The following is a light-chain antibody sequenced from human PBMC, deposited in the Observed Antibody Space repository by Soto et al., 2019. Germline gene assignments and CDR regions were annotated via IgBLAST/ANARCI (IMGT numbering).Light chain of an antibody. CDR1: QSVSSN. CDR2: GAS. V-gene: IGKV3-20*01. CDR3: QQYGSSIT. Sequence: EIVMTKSPAPLSVSPVERSTLYFRASQSVSSNLAWYQQKPGQAPRLLIYGASSRATGIPDRFSGSGSGTDFTLTISRLEPEDFAVYYCQQYGSSITFGQGKRLEIK. J-gene: IGKJ5*01.